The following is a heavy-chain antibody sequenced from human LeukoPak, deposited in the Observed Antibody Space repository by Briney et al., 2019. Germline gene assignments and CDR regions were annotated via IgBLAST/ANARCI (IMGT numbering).Heavy chain of an antibody. J-gene: IGHJ4*02. CDR1: GYTFTGYY. D-gene: IGHD2-2*01. Sequence: ASVKVSCKASGYTFTGYYMHWVRQAPGQGLEWMGWISAYNGNTNYAQKLQGRVTMTTDTSTSTAYMELRSLRSDDTAVYYCAREDPTSHSTFPFDYWGQGTLVTVSS. CDR2: ISAYNGNT. CDR3: AREDPTSHSTFPFDY. V-gene: IGHV1-18*04.